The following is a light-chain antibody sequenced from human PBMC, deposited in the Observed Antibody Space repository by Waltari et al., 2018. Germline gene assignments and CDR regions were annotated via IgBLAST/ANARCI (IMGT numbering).Light chain of an antibody. V-gene: IGLV1-40*01. J-gene: IGLJ2*01. CDR1: SSNIGAGYD. CDR2: SNS. CDR3: QSYDSSLSGSV. Sequence: QSGLTQPPSVSGAPGQRVTISCTGSSSNIGAGYDVHWYQLLPETATKLLIYSNSNRPSGVPDRFSGSKSDTSASLAITGLQAEDEAGYYCQSYDSSLSGSVFGGGTKLTVL.